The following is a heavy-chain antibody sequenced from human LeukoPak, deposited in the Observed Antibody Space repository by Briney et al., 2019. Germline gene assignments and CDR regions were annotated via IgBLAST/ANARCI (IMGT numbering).Heavy chain of an antibody. J-gene: IGHJ4*02. D-gene: IGHD1-26*01. Sequence: GGSLRLSCAASGFTFSSYGMHWVRQAPGKGLEWVAFIRYDGSNKYYADSVKGRFTVSRDNSKNTLYLQMNRLRAEDTAVYYCAKVLSGSYSPFDYWGQGTLVTVSS. CDR1: GFTFSSYG. CDR2: IRYDGSNK. V-gene: IGHV3-30*02. CDR3: AKVLSGSYSPFDY.